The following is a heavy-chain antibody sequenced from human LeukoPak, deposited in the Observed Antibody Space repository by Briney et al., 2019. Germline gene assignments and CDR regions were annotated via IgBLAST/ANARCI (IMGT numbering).Heavy chain of an antibody. Sequence: SVKVSCKASGYTFTSYGISWVRQAPGQGLEWMGGIIPIFGTANYAQKFQGRVTITADGSTSTAYMELSSLRSEDTAVYYCARARSYDYPGITDYWGQGTLVTVSS. D-gene: IGHD5-12*01. CDR3: ARARSYDYPGITDY. CDR2: IIPIFGTA. V-gene: IGHV1-69*13. J-gene: IGHJ4*02. CDR1: GYTFTSYG.